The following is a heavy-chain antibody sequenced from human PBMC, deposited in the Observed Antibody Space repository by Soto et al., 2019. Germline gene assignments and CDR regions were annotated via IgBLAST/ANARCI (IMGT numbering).Heavy chain of an antibody. Sequence: QVQLQESGPGLVKPSETLSLACTVSGGSISSYYWSWIRQPPGKGLEWIGYIYYSGSTNYNPSLKSRVTLSVDTSKNQFSLKLSSVTAADTAVYYCARRYGSAFDIWGQGTMVTVSS. D-gene: IGHD4-17*01. J-gene: IGHJ3*02. CDR3: ARRYGSAFDI. CDR1: GGSISSYY. V-gene: IGHV4-59*01. CDR2: IYYSGST.